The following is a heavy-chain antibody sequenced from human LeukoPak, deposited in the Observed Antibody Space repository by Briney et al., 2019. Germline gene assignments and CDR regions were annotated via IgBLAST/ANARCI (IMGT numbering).Heavy chain of an antibody. D-gene: IGHD6-25*01. V-gene: IGHV1-2*02. CDR1: GYTFTGYY. Sequence: GASVKVSCKASGYTFTGYYMHWVRQAPGQGLEWMGWINPNSGRTNYAQKFQGRVTMTRDTSISTAYMELSRLRSDDTAVYYCARERLRKSGFDPWGQGTLVTVSS. J-gene: IGHJ5*02. CDR2: INPNSGRT. CDR3: ARERLRKSGFDP.